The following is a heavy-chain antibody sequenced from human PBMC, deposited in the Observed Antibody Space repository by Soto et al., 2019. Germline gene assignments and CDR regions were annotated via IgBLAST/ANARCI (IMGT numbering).Heavy chain of an antibody. Sequence: EVQLVESGGGLVKPGGSLRLACAAAGFRVRSYNMNWVRQAPGKGLEWVSSISSSGSYINYADSLKGRFTISRDNAKNSLYLQMNSLRVEDTAVYYCARDNAGVTGRWFDPWGQGTLVTVSS. CDR1: GFRVRSYN. CDR3: ARDNAGVTGRWFDP. CDR2: ISSSGSYI. J-gene: IGHJ5*02. V-gene: IGHV3-21*01. D-gene: IGHD2-21*02.